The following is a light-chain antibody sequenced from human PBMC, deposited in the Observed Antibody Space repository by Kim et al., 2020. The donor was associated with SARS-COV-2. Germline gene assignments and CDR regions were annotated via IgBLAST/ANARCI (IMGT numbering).Light chain of an antibody. V-gene: IGKV3-15*01. J-gene: IGKJ1*01. Sequence: VSPGERATLSRKARQYVGSSKLAWYQQKPGRVPRLLIYGASTRATGIPARFSGSGSGTEFPPTISSLQSEDFAVYYGQQYSTGLTFGQGTKVEIK. CDR1: QYVGSSK. CDR3: QQYSTGLT. CDR2: GAS.